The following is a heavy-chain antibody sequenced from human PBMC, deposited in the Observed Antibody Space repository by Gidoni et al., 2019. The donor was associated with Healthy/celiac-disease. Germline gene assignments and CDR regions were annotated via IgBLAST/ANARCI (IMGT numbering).Heavy chain of an antibody. CDR2: ISYDGSNK. Sequence: GGGVVQPGRSLRPSCAASGFTFSSYAMHWVRQAPGKGMGWVAVISYDGSNKYYADSVKGRFTISRDNSKNTLYLQMNSLRAEDTAVYYCARGVPMVRGVVGNWFDPWGQGTLVTVSS. V-gene: IGHV3-30-3*01. J-gene: IGHJ5*02. CDR1: GFTFSSYA. CDR3: ARGVPMVRGVVGNWFDP. D-gene: IGHD3-10*01.